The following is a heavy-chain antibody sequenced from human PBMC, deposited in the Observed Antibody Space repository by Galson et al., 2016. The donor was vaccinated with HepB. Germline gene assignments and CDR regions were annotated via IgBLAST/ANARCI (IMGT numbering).Heavy chain of an antibody. J-gene: IGHJ6*02. Sequence: SLRLSCAASGFTFSDYYMNWIRQAPGKGLEWVSYISSSGTAIFYADSVRGRFTIPRDNAKNSLYLQMDSPRVEDTAVYSCARELQFGGLDVWGQGTTVTVSS. CDR1: GFTFSDYY. CDR2: ISSSGTAI. V-gene: IGHV3-11*01. CDR3: ARELQFGGLDV. D-gene: IGHD5-24*01.